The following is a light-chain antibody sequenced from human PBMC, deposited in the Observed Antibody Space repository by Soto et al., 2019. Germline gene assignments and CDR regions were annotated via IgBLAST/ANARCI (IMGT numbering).Light chain of an antibody. Sequence: QSALTKPASVSGSPGQSITISCTGTSRNVGGYNYVSGYQQHPGKAPKLTIYEVSNRPSGVSNRFSGSKSGNTASLTISGLHAEDQSDYYCSSYTSSSTRVFGGGTKLTVL. CDR2: EVS. CDR3: SSYTSSSTRV. V-gene: IGLV2-14*01. J-gene: IGLJ3*02. CDR1: SRNVGGYNY.